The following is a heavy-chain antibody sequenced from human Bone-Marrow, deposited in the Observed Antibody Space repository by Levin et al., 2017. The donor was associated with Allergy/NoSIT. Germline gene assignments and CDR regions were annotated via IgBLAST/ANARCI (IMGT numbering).Heavy chain of an antibody. CDR3: ARASGGDCFDY. CDR2: IKQDGSEK. D-gene: IGHD2-15*01. CDR1: GFTFSSYW. Sequence: GESLKISCAASGFTFSSYWMSWVRQAPGKGLEWVANIKQDGSEKYYVDSVKGRFTISRDNAKNSLYLQMNSLRAEDTAVYYCARASGGDCFDYWGQGTLVTVSS. V-gene: IGHV3-7*01. J-gene: IGHJ4*02.